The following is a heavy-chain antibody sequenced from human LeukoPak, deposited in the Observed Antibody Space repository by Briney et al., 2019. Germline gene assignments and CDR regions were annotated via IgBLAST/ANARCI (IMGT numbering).Heavy chain of an antibody. V-gene: IGHV4-34*01. Sequence: PSETLSLTCAVYGGSFSGYYWSWIRQPPGKGLEWIGEINHSGSTNYNPSLKSRVTISVDTSKNQFSLKLSSVTAADTAVYYCASLITRVDYWGQGTLVTVSS. CDR1: GGSFSGYY. D-gene: IGHD2-2*01. CDR3: ASLITRVDY. CDR2: INHSGST. J-gene: IGHJ4*02.